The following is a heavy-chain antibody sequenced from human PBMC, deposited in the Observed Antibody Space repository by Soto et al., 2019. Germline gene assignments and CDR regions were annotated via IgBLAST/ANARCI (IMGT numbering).Heavy chain of an antibody. J-gene: IGHJ4*02. CDR3: ARAPAEYYDERGKGTRYFDY. CDR2: VHHSGGT. D-gene: IGHD3-22*01. Sequence: PSETLSLTCTVSCGSVSGYYWSWIRQSPGKGLEWIGYVHHSGGTNYNPSMQSRVTMSIDTSKNRFSLRLDSVTATDTAVYCCARAPAEYYDERGKGTRYFDYWGQGTLVT. V-gene: IGHV4-59*02. CDR1: CGSVSGYY.